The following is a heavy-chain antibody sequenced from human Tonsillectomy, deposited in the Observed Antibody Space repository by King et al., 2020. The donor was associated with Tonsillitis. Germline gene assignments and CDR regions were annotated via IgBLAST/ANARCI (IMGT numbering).Heavy chain of an antibody. Sequence: QLVQSGAEVKKPGASVKVSCKASGYTFTSYGISWVRQAPGQGLEWMGWISAYNGNTNYAQKLQGRVTMTTDTSTSTAYMGLSSLRSDDTAVYYCARDYDDFWSGSGGWFDPWGQGTLVTVSS. CDR3: ARDYDDFWSGSGGWFDP. V-gene: IGHV1-18*01. J-gene: IGHJ5*02. CDR2: ISAYNGNT. D-gene: IGHD3-3*01. CDR1: GYTFTSYG.